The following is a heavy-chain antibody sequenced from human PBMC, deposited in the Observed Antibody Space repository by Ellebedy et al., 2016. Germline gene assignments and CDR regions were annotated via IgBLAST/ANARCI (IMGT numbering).Heavy chain of an antibody. CDR2: MNPNSGNT. J-gene: IGHJ4*02. CDR3: AREAIAAAKIQPNFDY. Sequence: ASVKVSCKASGYTFTSYDINWVRQATGQGLEWMGWMNPNSGNTGYAQKFRGRVTMTRNTSISTAYMELSSLRSEDTAVYFCAREAIAAAKIQPNFDYWGQGTLVTVSS. D-gene: IGHD6-13*01. CDR1: GYTFTSYD. V-gene: IGHV1-8*01.